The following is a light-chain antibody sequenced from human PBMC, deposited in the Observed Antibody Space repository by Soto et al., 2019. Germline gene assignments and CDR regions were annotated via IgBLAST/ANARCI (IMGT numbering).Light chain of an antibody. V-gene: IGKV1-33*01. CDR1: QDIRTS. Sequence: DIQMTQSPSSLSASVGARISITCQASQDIRTSLSWFQQKPGKAPKLLIYDASNLETGVPSRFWGSGSCTNFTFTISSRQPEDIATYYCQQYDNLPPFTFGPGTKVDIK. CDR2: DAS. CDR3: QQYDNLPPFT. J-gene: IGKJ3*01.